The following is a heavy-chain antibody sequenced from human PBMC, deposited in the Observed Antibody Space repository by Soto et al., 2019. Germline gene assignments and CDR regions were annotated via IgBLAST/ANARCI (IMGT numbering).Heavy chain of an antibody. J-gene: IGHJ4*02. V-gene: IGHV3-21*01. Sequence: EVQLVESGGGLVKPGGSLRLSCAASGFTFSSYSMNWVRQAPGKGLEWVSSISSSSSYIYYADSVKGRFTISRDNAKNSLYLQMNSLRAEDTAVYYCARGWGDYGEGPIDYWGQGTLVTVSS. CDR1: GFTFSSYS. CDR3: ARGWGDYGEGPIDY. D-gene: IGHD4-17*01. CDR2: ISSSSSYI.